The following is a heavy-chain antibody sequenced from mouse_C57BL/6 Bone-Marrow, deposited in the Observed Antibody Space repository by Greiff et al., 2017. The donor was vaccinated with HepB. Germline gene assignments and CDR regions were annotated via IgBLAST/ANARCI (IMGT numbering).Heavy chain of an antibody. Sequence: DVKLQESGAELVRPGASVKLSCTASGFNIKDDYMHWVKQRPEQGLEWIGWIDPENGDTEYASKFQGKATITADTSSNTAYLQLSSLTSEDTAVYYCTTQRDYGKGYWGQGTTLTVSS. CDR3: TTQRDYGKGY. V-gene: IGHV14-4*01. CDR1: GFNIKDDY. CDR2: IDPENGDT. J-gene: IGHJ2*01. D-gene: IGHD2-1*01.